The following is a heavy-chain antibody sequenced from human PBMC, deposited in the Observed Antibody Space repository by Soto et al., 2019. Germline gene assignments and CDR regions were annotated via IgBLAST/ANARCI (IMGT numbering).Heavy chain of an antibody. CDR1: GGTFSSYA. Sequence: SVKVSCKASGGTFSSYAITWVRQAPVQGLEWMGGIIPLFSTTNYSQNFHGRVTITADESTSTAYMKLSSLTSEDTAAYYCATVGRAPPTLWGQGTLGTVSS. J-gene: IGHJ4*02. CDR3: ATVGRAPPTL. V-gene: IGHV1-69*01. D-gene: IGHD6-6*01. CDR2: IIPLFSTT.